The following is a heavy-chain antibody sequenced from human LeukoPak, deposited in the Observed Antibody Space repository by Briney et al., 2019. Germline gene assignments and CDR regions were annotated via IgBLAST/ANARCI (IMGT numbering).Heavy chain of an antibody. CDR1: GGTFSSYA. CDR3: ARGGDYYIHNNWFDP. J-gene: IGHJ5*02. CDR2: IIPIFGTA. V-gene: IGHV1-69*06. D-gene: IGHD1-26*01. Sequence: EASVKVSCKASGGTFSSYAISWVRRAPGQGLEWMGGIIPIFGTANYAQKFQGRVTITADKSTSTAYMELSSLRSEDTAVYYCARGGDYYIHNNWFDPWGQGTLVTVPS.